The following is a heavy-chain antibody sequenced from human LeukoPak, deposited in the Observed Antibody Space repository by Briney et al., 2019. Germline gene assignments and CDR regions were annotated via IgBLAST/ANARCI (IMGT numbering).Heavy chain of an antibody. CDR2: IYSGGST. Sequence: PGGSLRLSCAASGFTVSSNYMSWVRQAPGKGLEWVSVIYSGGSTYYADSVKGRFTISRDNSKNTLYLQMNSLRAEDTDVYYCARVVGATMRFDYWGQGTLVTVSS. V-gene: IGHV3-53*01. J-gene: IGHJ4*02. CDR3: ARVVGATMRFDY. CDR1: GFTVSSNY. D-gene: IGHD1-26*01.